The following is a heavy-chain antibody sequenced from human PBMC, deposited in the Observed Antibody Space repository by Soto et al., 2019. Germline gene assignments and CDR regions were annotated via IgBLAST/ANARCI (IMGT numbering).Heavy chain of an antibody. CDR2: ISSNGGST. CDR3: ARLYSGSYYSDY. V-gene: IGHV3-64*02. D-gene: IGHD1-26*01. J-gene: IGHJ4*02. CDR1: GFTFSSYA. Sequence: PGGSLRLSCAASGFTFSSYAMHWVRQAPGKGLEYVSAISSNGGSTYYADSVKGRFTISRDNSKSTLYLQMGSLRAEDMAVYYCARLYSGSYYSDYWGQGTLVTVSS.